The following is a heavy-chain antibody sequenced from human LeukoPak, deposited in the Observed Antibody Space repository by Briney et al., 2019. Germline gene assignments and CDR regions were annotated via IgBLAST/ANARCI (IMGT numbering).Heavy chain of an antibody. Sequence: GGSLRLSCAASGFTFSYNGMSWVRQAPGKGLEWVSAINGIGGTTFYADSVKGRFTISRDNSKNTLYLQMDSLRAEDTAVYYRANDQPHPSCSRDTTCWSHWGQGTLVTLSS. D-gene: IGHD2-2*01. V-gene: IGHV3-23*01. CDR1: GFTFSYNG. J-gene: IGHJ4*02. CDR2: INGIGGTT. CDR3: ANDQPHPSCSRDTTCWSH.